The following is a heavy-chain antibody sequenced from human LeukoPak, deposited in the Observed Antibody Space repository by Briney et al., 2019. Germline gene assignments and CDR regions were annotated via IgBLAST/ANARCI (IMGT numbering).Heavy chain of an antibody. V-gene: IGHV3-23*01. CDR1: GFTFDEYG. Sequence: GGSLRLSCTASGFTFDEYGMSWVRQAPGKGLEWVSAISGSGGSTYYADSVKGRFTISRDNSKNTLYLQMNSLRAEDTAVYYCAKGWQVGAGVFDYWGQGTLVTVSS. J-gene: IGHJ4*02. CDR3: AKGWQVGAGVFDY. CDR2: ISGSGGST. D-gene: IGHD1-26*01.